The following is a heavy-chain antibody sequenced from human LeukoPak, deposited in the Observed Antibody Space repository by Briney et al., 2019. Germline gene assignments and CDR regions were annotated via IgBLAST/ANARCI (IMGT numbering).Heavy chain of an antibody. J-gene: IGHJ4*02. Sequence: QPGGSLRLSCAASGFTFSNCAMNWVRQAPGKGLEWVSDISASGGSTNYADAVEGRFTISRDNSKNTLYLQMNSLRAEDTAVYYCAKEGGWLQQFDYWGQGTLVTVSS. CDR2: ISASGGST. D-gene: IGHD5-24*01. CDR1: GFTFSNCA. V-gene: IGHV3-23*01. CDR3: AKEGGWLQQFDY.